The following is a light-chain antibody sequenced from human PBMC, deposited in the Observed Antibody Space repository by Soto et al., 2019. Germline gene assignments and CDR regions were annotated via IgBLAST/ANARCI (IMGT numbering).Light chain of an antibody. CDR1: SSNIGINP. J-gene: IGLJ1*01. CDR2: DHK. CDR3: AEGEASLNGYR. V-gene: IGLV1-44*01. Sequence: QSVLTQPASASGTPGQRVNISCSGGSSNIGINPVAWYQQLPGMAPKLLIYDHKKRPSGVPDRFSGSRSGTSASLAISGLQSEDEADYFCAEGEASLNGYRFGSGTKVTVL.